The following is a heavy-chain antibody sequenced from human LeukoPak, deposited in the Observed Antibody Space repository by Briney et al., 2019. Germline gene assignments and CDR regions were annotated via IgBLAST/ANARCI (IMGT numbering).Heavy chain of an antibody. V-gene: IGHV3-15*01. J-gene: IGHJ4*02. CDR2: IRSQGFGGTT. CDR3: TVGGHNDVWLTYYYGY. CDR1: GFLFTNAW. D-gene: IGHD3-3*01. Sequence: GGALRLSCAASGFLFTNAWMTWVRLAPGKGLEWVGRIRSQGFGGTTDYAAPVRGRFTISRNDSKDTVYLQMDGLKIEDTAVYCCTVGGHNDVWLTYYYGYWGQGTRVTVSS.